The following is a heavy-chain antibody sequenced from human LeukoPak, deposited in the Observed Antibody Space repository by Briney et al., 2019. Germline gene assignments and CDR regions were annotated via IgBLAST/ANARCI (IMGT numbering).Heavy chain of an antibody. V-gene: IGHV4-61*02. CDR3: ARDRAYDYVWGSYRYIWFDP. CDR1: GGSISSGSYY. D-gene: IGHD3-16*02. CDR2: IYTGGST. Sequence: SETLSLTCTVSGGSISSGSYYWSWIRQPAGKGLEWIGRIYTGGSTNYNPSLKSRVTISVDTSKNQFSLKLSSVTAADTAVYYCARDRAYDYVWGSYRYIWFDPWGQGTLVTVSS. J-gene: IGHJ5*02.